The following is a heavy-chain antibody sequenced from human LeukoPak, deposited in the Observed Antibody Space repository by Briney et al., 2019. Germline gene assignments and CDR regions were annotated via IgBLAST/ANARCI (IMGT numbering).Heavy chain of an antibody. J-gene: IGHJ4*02. V-gene: IGHV3-20*04. Sequence: GGSLRLSCAASGFTFDDYGMSWVRQAPGKGLEWVSGINWNGGSTGYADSVKGRFTISRDNAKYSLYLQMNSLRAEDTALYYCARGAGYGGYGYYFDYWGQGTLVTVSS. CDR1: GFTFDDYG. D-gene: IGHD5-12*01. CDR2: INWNGGST. CDR3: ARGAGYGGYGYYFDY.